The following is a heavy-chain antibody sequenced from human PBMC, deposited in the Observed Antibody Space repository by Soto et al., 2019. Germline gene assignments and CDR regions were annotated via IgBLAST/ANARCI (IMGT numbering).Heavy chain of an antibody. Sequence: PGGSLRLSCAASGFTVSSNYMSWVRQAPGKGLEWVSVIYSGGSTYYADSVKGRFTISRDNSKNTLYLQMNSLRAEDTAVYYCASSSQYSSSWFDFDYWGQGTLVTVSS. J-gene: IGHJ4*02. D-gene: IGHD6-13*01. CDR1: GFTVSSNY. CDR2: IYSGGST. CDR3: ASSSQYSSSWFDFDY. V-gene: IGHV3-53*01.